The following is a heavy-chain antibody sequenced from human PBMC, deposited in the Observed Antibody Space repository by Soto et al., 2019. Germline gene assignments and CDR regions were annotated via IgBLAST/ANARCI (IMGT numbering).Heavy chain of an antibody. CDR3: GHNLRPRWAWPRAYFDF. D-gene: IGHD3-16*01. Sequence: QVQLVESGGGLVLPGTSLRLSCAASGFAFTSHAIHWGRQAPGKGLEWLAVISFDGNGQYYSDSVKGRFTSSRDTSKNTLFLQMDSLRVANTAVYYCGHNLRPRWAWPRAYFDFWGLGTRVTVSS. CDR1: GFAFTSHA. J-gene: IGHJ4*02. CDR2: ISFDGNGQ. V-gene: IGHV3-30*03.